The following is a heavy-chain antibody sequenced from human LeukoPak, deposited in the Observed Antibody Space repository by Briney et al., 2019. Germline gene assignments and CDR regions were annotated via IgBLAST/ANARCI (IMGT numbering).Heavy chain of an antibody. D-gene: IGHD1-26*01. V-gene: IGHV3-33*06. CDR1: GFTFSSYG. CDR3: AKDREGYSGSFYFDY. Sequence: GGSLRLSCAASGFTFSSYGMHWVRQAPGKGLEWVAVIWYDGSNKYYADSVKGRFTISRDNSKNTLYLQMNSLRAEDTAVYYCAKDREGYSGSFYFDYWGQGTLSPSPQ. CDR2: IWYDGSNK. J-gene: IGHJ4*02.